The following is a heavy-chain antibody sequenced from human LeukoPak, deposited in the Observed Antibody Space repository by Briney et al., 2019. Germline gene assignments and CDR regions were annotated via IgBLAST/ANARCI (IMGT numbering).Heavy chain of an antibody. Sequence: RASVKVSCKASGYTFTGYYMHWVRQAPGQGLEWMGIINPSGGSTSYAQKFQGRVTMTRDMSTSTVYMELSSLRSEDTAVYYCARDRTYYYDSSGYPDGYWGQGTLVTVSS. CDR3: ARDRTYYYDSSGYPDGY. V-gene: IGHV1-46*01. D-gene: IGHD3-22*01. CDR2: INPSGGST. CDR1: GYTFTGYY. J-gene: IGHJ4*02.